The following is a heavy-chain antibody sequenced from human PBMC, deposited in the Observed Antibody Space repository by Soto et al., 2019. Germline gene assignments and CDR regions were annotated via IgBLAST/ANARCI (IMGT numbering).Heavy chain of an antibody. J-gene: IGHJ5*02. CDR2: INHSGST. CDR1: GGAFSGYY. V-gene: IGHV4-34*01. Sequence: PSETLSLTCAVYGGAFSGYYWSWVRQPPGKGLEWIGEINHSGSTNYNPSLKSRVTISVDTSKNQFSLKLSSVTAADTAVYYCARGPLGYDFWSGYYSRWFDPWGQGALVTVSS. D-gene: IGHD3-3*01. CDR3: ARGPLGYDFWSGYYSRWFDP.